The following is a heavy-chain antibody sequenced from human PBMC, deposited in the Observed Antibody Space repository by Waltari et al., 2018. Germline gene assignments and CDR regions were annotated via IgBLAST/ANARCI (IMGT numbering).Heavy chain of an antibody. CDR2: IYYSGGT. J-gene: IGHJ6*02. V-gene: IGHV4-39*01. CDR1: GGSISSSSYY. CDR3: ARARPGYYYGMDV. Sequence: QLQLQESGPGLVKPSETLSLTCTVSGGSISSSSYYWGWIRQPPGKGLEWIGSIYYSGGTYSNPSLKGRVTISVDTSKNQFSLKLSSVTAADTAVYYCARARPGYYYGMDVWGQGTTVTVSS. D-gene: IGHD3-10*01.